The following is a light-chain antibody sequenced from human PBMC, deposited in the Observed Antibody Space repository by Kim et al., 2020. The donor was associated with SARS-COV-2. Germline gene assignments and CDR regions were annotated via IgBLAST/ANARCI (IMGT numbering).Light chain of an antibody. V-gene: IGKV3-15*01. CDR1: QSVSSN. CDR2: GAS. J-gene: IGKJ1*01. CDR3: QQYNNWPPVT. Sequence: PPEARATPSGRASQSVSSNFAWCQQKPGQPPRLLIYGASTRATGIPARFSGSGSGTEFTLTISSLQSEDFAVYYCQQYNNWPPVTFGQGTKVDIK.